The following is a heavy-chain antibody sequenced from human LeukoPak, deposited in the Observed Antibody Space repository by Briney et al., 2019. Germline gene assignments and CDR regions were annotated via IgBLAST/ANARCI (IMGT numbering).Heavy chain of an antibody. CDR1: GGSISSSSYY. Sequence: SETLSLTCTVSGGSISSSSYYWGWIRQPPGKGLEWIGSIYYSGSTYYNPSLKSRVTISVDTSKNQFSLKLSSVTAADTAVYYCASPRRIVGADAFDIWGQGTMVTVSS. CDR3: ASPRRIVGADAFDI. V-gene: IGHV4-39*01. CDR2: IYYSGST. D-gene: IGHD1-26*01. J-gene: IGHJ3*02.